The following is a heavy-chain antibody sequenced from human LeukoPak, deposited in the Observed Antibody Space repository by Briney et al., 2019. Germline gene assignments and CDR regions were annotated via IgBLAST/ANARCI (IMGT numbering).Heavy chain of an antibody. CDR3: ASEDTVLAPGLDH. D-gene: IGHD5-18*01. CDR2: IYYSGIT. V-gene: IGHV4-39*07. Sequence: PSETLSLTCTVSGGSISSSSYYWGWIRQPPGKGLEWIGSIYYSGITYHNPSLRSRVTISIETSKNQFSLKLSAVTAADTAVYHCASEDTVLAPGLDHWGQGTLVRVSS. CDR1: GGSISSSSYY. J-gene: IGHJ4*02.